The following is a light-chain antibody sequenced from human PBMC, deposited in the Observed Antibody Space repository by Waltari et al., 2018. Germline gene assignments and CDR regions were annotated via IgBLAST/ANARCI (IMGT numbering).Light chain of an antibody. CDR3: QSADSSGTWV. Sequence: SYELTQPPSVSVSPGQTARITCSADALPQQYAYWYQQKPGQAPVLVIDKDNGRPSGIPERFSGSSSGTTVTLTISGVQAEDEADYYCQSADSSGTWVFGGGTKLTVL. CDR2: KDN. J-gene: IGLJ3*02. CDR1: ALPQQY. V-gene: IGLV3-25*03.